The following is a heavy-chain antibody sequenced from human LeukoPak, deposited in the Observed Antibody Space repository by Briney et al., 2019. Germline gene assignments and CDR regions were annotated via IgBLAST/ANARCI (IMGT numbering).Heavy chain of an antibody. CDR2: LGTDGTYT. J-gene: IGHJ5*02. CDR1: GFNLRDYW. Sequence: GGSLRLSCAASGFNLRDYWMHWVRQAPGKGLVWVSRLGTDGTYTNYADSVTGRFTISRDNARNTLYLQMDSLRAEDTSFYYCIRDPSNSGNWFDLWGQGTLVTVSS. V-gene: IGHV3-74*01. CDR3: IRDPSNSGNWFDL. D-gene: IGHD4-11*01.